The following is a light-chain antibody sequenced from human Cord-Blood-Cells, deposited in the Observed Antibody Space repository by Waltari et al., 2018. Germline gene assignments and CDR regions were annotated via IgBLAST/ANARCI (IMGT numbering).Light chain of an antibody. Sequence: DIQMTQSPSSLSASVGDRVTITCRASQSISSYLNWYQQKPGKAPKLLIYAASSLQSGGPSRFSGSGSGTDFTLTISSLQPVDFATYYCQQSYSTPLTFGGGTKVEIK. V-gene: IGKV1-39*01. J-gene: IGKJ4*01. CDR3: QQSYSTPLT. CDR2: AAS. CDR1: QSISSY.